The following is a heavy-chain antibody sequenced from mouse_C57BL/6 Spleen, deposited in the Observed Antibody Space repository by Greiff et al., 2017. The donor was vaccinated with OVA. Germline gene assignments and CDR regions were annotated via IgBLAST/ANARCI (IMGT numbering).Heavy chain of an antibody. J-gene: IGHJ2*01. V-gene: IGHV5-4*03. Sequence: EVKLVESGGGLVKPGGSLKLSCAASGFTFSSYAMSWVRQTPEKRLEWVATISDGGSYTYYPDNVKGRITISRDNAKNNLYLQMSQLKAEDTAMYYCARSLDVYYVDYWGQGTTLTVSS. D-gene: IGHD2-3*01. CDR2: ISDGGSYT. CDR3: ARSLDVYYVDY. CDR1: GFTFSSYA.